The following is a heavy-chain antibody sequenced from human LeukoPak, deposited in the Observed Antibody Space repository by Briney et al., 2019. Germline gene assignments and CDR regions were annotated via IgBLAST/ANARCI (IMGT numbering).Heavy chain of an antibody. D-gene: IGHD4-11*01. CDR2: IIPIFGTA. V-gene: IGHV1-69*05. CDR3: ASSRRYSNYDAVYCFDY. CDR1: GGTFGSYA. Sequence: SVKVSCKASGGTFGSYAISWVRQAPGQGLEWMGGIIPIFGTANYAQKFQGRVMITTDESTSTAYMELSSLRSEDTAVYYCASSRRYSNYDAVYCFDYWGQGTLVTVSS. J-gene: IGHJ4*02.